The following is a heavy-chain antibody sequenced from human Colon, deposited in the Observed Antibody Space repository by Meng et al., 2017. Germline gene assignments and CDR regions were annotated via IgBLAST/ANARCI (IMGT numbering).Heavy chain of an antibody. J-gene: IGHJ4*02. Sequence: SETLSLTCTVSGGSINSGSYYWSWIRQPAGEGLEWVGRIYASGNTNYNPSLQSRVTMSLDTSNNQFSLRLTSVTAADTAVYYCARTDTSASYHYFDYWGQGTLVTVSS. CDR2: IYASGNT. D-gene: IGHD3-22*01. CDR3: ARTDTSASYHYFDY. CDR1: GGSINSGSYY. V-gene: IGHV4-61*02.